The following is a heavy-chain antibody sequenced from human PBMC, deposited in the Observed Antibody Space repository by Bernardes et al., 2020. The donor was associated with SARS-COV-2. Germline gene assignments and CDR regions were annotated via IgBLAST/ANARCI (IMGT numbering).Heavy chain of an antibody. CDR2: ISSSSSYM. V-gene: IGHV3-21*01. CDR3: ARDNYSSGWYVGYYYYYGMDV. J-gene: IGHJ6*02. D-gene: IGHD6-19*01. Sequence: LRLSCAASGFTFSSYSMNWVRQAPGKGLEWVSSISSSSSYMYYADSVKGRFTISRDNAKNSLYLQMNSLRAEDTAVYYCARDNYSSGWYVGYYYYYGMDVWRQRTLVTVSS. CDR1: GFTFSSYS.